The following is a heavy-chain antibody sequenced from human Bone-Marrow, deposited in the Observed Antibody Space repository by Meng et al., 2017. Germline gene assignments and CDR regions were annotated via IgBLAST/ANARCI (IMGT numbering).Heavy chain of an antibody. Sequence: SETLSLTCTVSGGSISSYYWSWIRQPAGKGLEWIGRIYTSGSTNYNPSLKSRVTMSVDTSKNQFSLKLSSVTAADTAVYYCARDGRVVADEYGYYYYGMDVWGQGTTVTVSS. CDR2: IYTSGST. V-gene: IGHV4-4*07. J-gene: IGHJ6*02. D-gene: IGHD2-15*01. CDR1: GGSISSYY. CDR3: ARDGRVVADEYGYYYYGMDV.